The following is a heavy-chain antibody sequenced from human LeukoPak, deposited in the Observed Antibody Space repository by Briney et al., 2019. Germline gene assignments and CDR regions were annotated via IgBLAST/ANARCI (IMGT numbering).Heavy chain of an antibody. D-gene: IGHD6-19*01. CDR3: ARVNDSSGGMDV. CDR1: GFTFSSYS. V-gene: IGHV3-21*01. J-gene: IGHJ6*02. CDR2: ISSSSYI. Sequence: GGSLRLSCAASGFTFSSYSMNWVRQAPGKGLEWVSSISSSSYIYYADSVKGRFTISRDNAKNSLYLQMNSLRAEDTAVYYCARVNDSSGGMDVWGQGTTVTVSS.